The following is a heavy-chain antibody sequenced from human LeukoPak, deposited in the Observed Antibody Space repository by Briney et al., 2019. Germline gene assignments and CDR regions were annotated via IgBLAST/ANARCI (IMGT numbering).Heavy chain of an antibody. Sequence: GGSLRLSCAASGFTFSSYAMHWVRQAPGKGLEWVAVISYDGSNKYYADSVKGRFTISRDNSKNTLYLQMNSLRAEDTAVYYCARDWGSSGFNSFDYWGQGTLVTVSS. CDR2: ISYDGSNK. CDR1: GFTFSSYA. D-gene: IGHD6-19*01. V-gene: IGHV3-30*04. J-gene: IGHJ4*02. CDR3: ARDWGSSGFNSFDY.